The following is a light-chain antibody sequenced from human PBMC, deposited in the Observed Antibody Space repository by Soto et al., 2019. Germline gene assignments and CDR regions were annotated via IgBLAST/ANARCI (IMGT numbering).Light chain of an antibody. J-gene: IGKJ2*01. CDR3: QEYDTYLFT. V-gene: IGKV1-5*03. CDR2: KAS. CDR1: QSISSW. Sequence: DIQMTQSPSTLSASVGDRVTITCRASQSISSWLAWYQQKPGKAPKLLIYKASSLESGVPSRFSGSGFGTEFTLTISSLQPDDFATYYCQEYDTYLFTFGQGTKLEI.